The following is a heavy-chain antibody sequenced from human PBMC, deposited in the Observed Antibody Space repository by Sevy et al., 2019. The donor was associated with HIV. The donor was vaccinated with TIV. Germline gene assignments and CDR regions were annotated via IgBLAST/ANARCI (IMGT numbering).Heavy chain of an antibody. CDR3: ASPGGYRYGSLLDY. V-gene: IGHV1-2*02. CDR2: IDPNSGDP. Sequence: ASVKVSCKASGYTFTDYFMHWVRQAPGQGLEWTGWIDPNSGDPKYSQKFQGRVTMTRDTSTTTAYMELSRLRSDDTAVYFCASPGGYRYGSLLDYWGQGTLVTVSS. J-gene: IGHJ4*02. D-gene: IGHD5-18*01. CDR1: GYTFTDYF.